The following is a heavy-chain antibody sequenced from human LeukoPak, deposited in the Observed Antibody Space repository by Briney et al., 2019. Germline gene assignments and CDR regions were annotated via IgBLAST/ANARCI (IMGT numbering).Heavy chain of an antibody. CDR1: GFTFSSYA. D-gene: IGHD3-9*01. CDR2: ISYDGSNK. J-gene: IGHJ4*02. V-gene: IGHV3-30-3*01. CDR3: ARAYDILTGYYVF. Sequence: GGSLRLSCAASGFTFSSYAMHWVRQAPGKGLEWVAVISYDGSNKYYADSVKGRFTISRDNSKNTLYLQMNSLRAEDTAVYYCARAYDILTGYYVFWDQGTLVTVSS.